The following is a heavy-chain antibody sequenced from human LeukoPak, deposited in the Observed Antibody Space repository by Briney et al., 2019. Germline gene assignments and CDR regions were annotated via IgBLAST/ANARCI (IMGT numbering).Heavy chain of an antibody. J-gene: IGHJ6*04. CDR1: GYTFTSYY. V-gene: IGHV1-46*01. CDR2: INPSGGST. Sequence: GASVKVSCKASGYTFTSYYMHWVRQAPGQGLEWMGIINPSGGSTSYAQKFQGRVTMTRDTSISTAYMELSRLRSDDTAVYYCARVDYGDYVMDVWGKGTTVTVSS. CDR3: ARVDYGDYVMDV. D-gene: IGHD4-17*01.